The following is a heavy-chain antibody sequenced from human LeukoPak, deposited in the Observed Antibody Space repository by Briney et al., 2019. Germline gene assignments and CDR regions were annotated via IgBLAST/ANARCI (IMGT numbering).Heavy chain of an antibody. J-gene: IGHJ4*02. D-gene: IGHD3-10*01. CDR2: INSSSGGT. CDR3: ARGSYYGEYDF. Sequence: VASVKVSCKASGYTFTRYYMHWVRQAPGQGLEWMGIINSSSGGTTYAQKFQGRVTMTRDTSTSTVYMELSSLRSEDTAVYYCARGSYYGEYDFWGQGTLVTVSS. V-gene: IGHV1-46*01. CDR1: GYTFTRYY.